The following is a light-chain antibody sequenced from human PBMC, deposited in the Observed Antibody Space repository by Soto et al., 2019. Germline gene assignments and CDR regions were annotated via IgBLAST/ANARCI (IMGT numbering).Light chain of an antibody. Sequence: QSVLTQPPSASGSPGQSVTISCTGTSSDIGGYNSVSWYQQHPGKAPRLMIYEVNKRPSGVPDRFSGSKSGYTASLTVSGLQTEDEAFYYCSSSAGSRAYVFGTGTRSPS. V-gene: IGLV2-8*01. J-gene: IGLJ1*01. CDR3: SSSAGSRAYV. CDR1: SSDIGGYNS. CDR2: EVN.